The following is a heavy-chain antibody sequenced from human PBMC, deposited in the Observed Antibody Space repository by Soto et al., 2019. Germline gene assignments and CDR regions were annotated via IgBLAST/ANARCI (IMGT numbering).Heavy chain of an antibody. Sequence: SETLSLTCTVSGYSINSDDYWGWIRQPPGKGLEWIASIYHSVSTFYNPSLRSRVTISIDTSKNQFSLRLTAVTAAETAMSYCERTEYHASARINLFDSWGQGALVTVSS. J-gene: IGHJ4*02. V-gene: IGHV4-38-2*02. CDR3: ERTEYHASARINLFDS. CDR1: GYSINSDDY. CDR2: IYHSVST. D-gene: IGHD3-10*01.